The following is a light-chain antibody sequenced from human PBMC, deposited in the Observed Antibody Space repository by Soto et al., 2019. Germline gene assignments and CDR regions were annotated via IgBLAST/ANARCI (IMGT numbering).Light chain of an antibody. CDR2: DSN. CDR3: QSYGTSLSGLYV. CDR1: SSNIGAGQD. Sequence: VLTQPHSVSGAPGQRVTISCTGTSSNIGAGQDVHWYRQLPGAAPKFLISDSNNRASGVPDRFSVSKSGASASLAITGLRAEDEGDYFCQSYGTSLSGLYVFGTGTKVTVL. J-gene: IGLJ1*01. V-gene: IGLV1-40*01.